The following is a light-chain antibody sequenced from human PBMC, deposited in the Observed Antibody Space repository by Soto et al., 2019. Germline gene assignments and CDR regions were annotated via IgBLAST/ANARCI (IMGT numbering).Light chain of an antibody. J-gene: IGKJ2*01. Sequence: DIVLTQSPDSLAVSLGERATINCKSSQSVLYSSNNKNYLAWYQQKPRQPPKLLIYWASTRESGVPDRFSGSGSGTDFTLTISSLQAXXXXXXXXXXXXNTPYTFGQGTKLEIK. V-gene: IGKV4-1*01. CDR3: XXXXNTPYT. CDR2: WAS. CDR1: QSVLYSSNNKNY.